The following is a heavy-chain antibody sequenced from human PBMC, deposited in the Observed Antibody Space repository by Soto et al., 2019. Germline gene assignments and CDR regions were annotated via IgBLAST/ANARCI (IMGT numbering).Heavy chain of an antibody. D-gene: IGHD3-9*01. Sequence: SSETLSLTCTVSGGSISSSSYYWGWIRQPPGKGLEWIGSIYYSGSTYYNPSLKSRVTISVDTSKNQFSLKLSSVTAADTAVYYCAREPTGRVRYFDWLSQYYYYGMDVWGQGTTVTVSS. V-gene: IGHV4-39*01. J-gene: IGHJ6*02. CDR3: AREPTGRVRYFDWLSQYYYYGMDV. CDR1: GGSISSSSYY. CDR2: IYYSGST.